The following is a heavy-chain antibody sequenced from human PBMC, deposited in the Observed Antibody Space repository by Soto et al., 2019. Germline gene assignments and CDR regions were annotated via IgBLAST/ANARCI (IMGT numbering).Heavy chain of an antibody. Sequence: GRSLRLSCAASGFTFTSHEMNWARQAPGKGPEWLSYISGGGSSTYYAESVKGRFTISRDNAKNTLYLQMNSLRADDTAVYYWAKGVVGSSAYLDNYDYYYGMDVWGQGTTVTVSS. CDR1: GFTFTSHE. D-gene: IGHD3-22*01. CDR3: AKGVVGSSAYLDNYDYYYGMDV. J-gene: IGHJ6*02. CDR2: ISGGGSST. V-gene: IGHV3-48*03.